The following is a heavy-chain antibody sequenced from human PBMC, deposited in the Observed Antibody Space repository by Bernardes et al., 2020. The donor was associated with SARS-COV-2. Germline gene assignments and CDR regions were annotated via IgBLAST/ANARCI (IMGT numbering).Heavy chain of an antibody. D-gene: IGHD2-15*01. CDR2: ISYDGSNK. CDR1: GFTFSSYG. Sequence: VGSLILSCAASGFTFSSYGMHWVRQAPGTGLEWVAVISYDGSNKYYADSVKGRFTISRDNSKNTLYLQMNSLRAEDTAVYYCAKQHSSYCSGGSCKTGVFDYWGQGTLVTVSS. CDR3: AKQHSSYCSGGSCKTGVFDY. J-gene: IGHJ4*02. V-gene: IGHV3-30*18.